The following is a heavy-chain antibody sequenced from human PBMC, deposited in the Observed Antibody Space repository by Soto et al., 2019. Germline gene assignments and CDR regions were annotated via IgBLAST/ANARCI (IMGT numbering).Heavy chain of an antibody. CDR3: ATHYYDSSGYYYGYNWFDP. CDR1: GYTLTELC. J-gene: IGHJ5*02. CDR2: FDPEDGET. V-gene: IGHV1-24*01. Sequence: ASVKVSCKVSGYTLTELCMHWVRQAPGKGVEWMGGFDPEDGETIYAQKFQGRVTMTEDTSTDTAYMELSSLRSEDTAVYYCATHYYDSSGYYYGYNWFDPWGQGTLVTVSS. D-gene: IGHD3-22*01.